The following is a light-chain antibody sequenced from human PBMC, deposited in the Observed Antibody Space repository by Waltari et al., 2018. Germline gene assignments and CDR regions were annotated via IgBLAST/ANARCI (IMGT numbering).Light chain of an antibody. Sequence: QSVLTQPPSVSGAPGQKVTISCTGSGSNIGAGYDVHWYQQLPRAAPKLLIYGPSSRPLGVPERFFGSTSGTSASLAITGLQAEDEADYYCQSYDTTLSVVFGGGTKLTVL. V-gene: IGLV1-40*01. CDR1: GSNIGAGYD. J-gene: IGLJ3*02. CDR2: GPS. CDR3: QSYDTTLSVV.